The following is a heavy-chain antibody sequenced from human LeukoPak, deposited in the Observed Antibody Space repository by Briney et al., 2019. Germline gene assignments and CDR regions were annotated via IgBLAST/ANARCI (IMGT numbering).Heavy chain of an antibody. Sequence: GGSLRLSCAASGFGFSRYWMAWIRQAPGKGLEWVSYISSSGSTIYYADSVKGRFTISRDNAKNSLYLQMNSLRAEDTAVYYCARDRYCSSTSCYDYYYYGMDVWGQGTTVTVSS. J-gene: IGHJ6*02. CDR1: GFGFSRYW. D-gene: IGHD2-2*01. V-gene: IGHV3-11*01. CDR2: ISSSGSTI. CDR3: ARDRYCSSTSCYDYYYYGMDV.